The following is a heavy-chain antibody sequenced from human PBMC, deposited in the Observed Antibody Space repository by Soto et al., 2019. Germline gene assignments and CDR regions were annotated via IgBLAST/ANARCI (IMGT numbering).Heavy chain of an antibody. J-gene: IGHJ4*02. CDR2: IRAYNGNT. Sequence: QVQLVQSGAEVKKPGASVKGSCKASGYTFTTYGISWVRQAPAQGLEWIGWIRAYNGNTNYAQKLQGRVPMTKDTSTSTGDKELSRLKSDETAVYYCARAVNYAEHVRGSAYFDSWGQGTLVTVSS. CDR3: ARAVNYAEHVRGSAYFDS. D-gene: IGHD3-16*01. CDR1: GYTFTTYG. V-gene: IGHV1-18*01.